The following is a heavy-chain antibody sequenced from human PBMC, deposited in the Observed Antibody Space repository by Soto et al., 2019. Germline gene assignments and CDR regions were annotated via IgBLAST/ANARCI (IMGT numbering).Heavy chain of an antibody. V-gene: IGHV4-39*01. D-gene: IGHD3-10*01. J-gene: IGHJ5*01. CDR3: ARRERYYGSPGWFDP. CDR1: CASINNFAYY. Sequence: SETLSLTCSVSCASINNFAYYWGWIRQPPGKGLEWIGTVYYNENTYYNPSLRSRVAISVDTAKNQFSLNLRSVTAADTAVYFCARRERYYGSPGWFDPWGQGTLVTVSS. CDR2: VYYNENT.